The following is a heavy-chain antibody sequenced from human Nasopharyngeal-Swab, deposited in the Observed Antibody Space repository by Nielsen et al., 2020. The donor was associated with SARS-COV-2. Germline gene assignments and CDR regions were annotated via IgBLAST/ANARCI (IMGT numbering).Heavy chain of an antibody. D-gene: IGHD1-26*01. CDR1: GYSISRCYY. J-gene: IGHJ4*01. Sequence: SETLSLPWTGSGYSISRCYYWGGLRPPPGKGLEGIGSIYHSGITYYNPSLKRRVTISVDTSKKQFFLKVSSVTAADTAVYYCAGTEVGENLFDYWGQGTLVTVSS. V-gene: IGHV4-38-2*02. CDR3: AGTEVGENLFDY. CDR2: IYHSGIT.